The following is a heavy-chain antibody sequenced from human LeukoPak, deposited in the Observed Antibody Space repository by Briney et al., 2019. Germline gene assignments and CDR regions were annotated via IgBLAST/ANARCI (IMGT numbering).Heavy chain of an antibody. CDR3: ARLLSAYYYMDV. V-gene: IGHV4-59*08. CDR1: GGSIGGDH. Sequence: PSETLSLTCTISGGSIGGDHWSWIRQAPGEGLEWIGYISYTGSTSYNPSLRSRVTISLNTPENQFSLRLTSVTAADTAVYYCARLLSAYYYMDVWGKGTTVTVSS. CDR2: ISYTGST. J-gene: IGHJ6*03.